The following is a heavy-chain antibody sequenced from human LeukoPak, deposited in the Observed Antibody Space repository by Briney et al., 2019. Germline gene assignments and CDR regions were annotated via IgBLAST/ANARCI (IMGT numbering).Heavy chain of an antibody. CDR1: GYTFTSYG. D-gene: IGHD1-26*01. J-gene: IGHJ5*02. Sequence: GASVKVSCKASGYTFTSYGISWVRQAPGQGLEWMGWISAYNGNTNYAQKLQGRVTMTTDTSTSTAYMELSSLRSEDTAVYYCARDSRAQVGARLYNWFDPWGQGTLVTVSS. CDR3: ARDSRAQVGARLYNWFDP. CDR2: ISAYNGNT. V-gene: IGHV1-18*01.